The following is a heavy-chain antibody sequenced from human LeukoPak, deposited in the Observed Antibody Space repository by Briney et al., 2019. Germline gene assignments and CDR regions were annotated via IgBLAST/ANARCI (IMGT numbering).Heavy chain of an antibody. D-gene: IGHD1-26*01. J-gene: IGHJ3*02. CDR2: INPSGGST. CDR1: GYSFTSYY. V-gene: IGHV1-46*01. CDR3: ARSSVYYNEADI. Sequence: GASVKVSCKTSGYSFTSYYIHWVRQAPGQGLEWMGIINPSGGSTTYAQKFQGRLTMASDTSTSTVYMELSSLRSEDTAMYYCARSSVYYNEADIWGQGTMVTVSS.